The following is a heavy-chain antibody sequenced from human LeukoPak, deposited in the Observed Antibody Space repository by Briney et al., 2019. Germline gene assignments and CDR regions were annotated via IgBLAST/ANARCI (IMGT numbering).Heavy chain of an antibody. V-gene: IGHV3-23*01. Sequence: GGSLRLSCAASGFTFSNAWMSWVRQAPGKGLEWVSDISGSGTSTHYADSVKGRFTISRDNSKKTLNLQMNSLTAEDTAVYYCAKVDSSERSGIWTAFDVWGRGTMVTVSS. D-gene: IGHD3-3*01. CDR1: GFTFSNAW. J-gene: IGHJ3*01. CDR2: ISGSGTST. CDR3: AKVDSSERSGIWTAFDV.